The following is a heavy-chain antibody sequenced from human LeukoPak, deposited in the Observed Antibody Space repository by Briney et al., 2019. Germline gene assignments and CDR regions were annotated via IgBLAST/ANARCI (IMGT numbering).Heavy chain of an antibody. CDR2: ISGSGGST. CDR3: AKSLTGTVGY. Sequence: PGGSLRLSCAASGFTFSSYAMSWVRQAPGKGLDWVSGISGSGGSTYYADSVKGRFTISRDNSKNTLYMQMNSLRAEDTAVYYCAKSLTGTVGYWGQGTLVTVSS. D-gene: IGHD1-20*01. J-gene: IGHJ4*02. V-gene: IGHV3-23*01. CDR1: GFTFSSYA.